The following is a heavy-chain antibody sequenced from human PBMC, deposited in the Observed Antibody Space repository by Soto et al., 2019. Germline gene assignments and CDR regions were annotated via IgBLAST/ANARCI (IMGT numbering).Heavy chain of an antibody. J-gene: IGHJ6*03. Sequence: ASVKVSCKASGYTFTSYAMHWVRQAPGRRLEWMGWINAGNGNTKYSQKFQGRVTITRDTSASTAYMELSSLRSEDTAVYYCARDSSYSNPYYYYYMDVWGKGTTVTAP. CDR3: ARDSSYSNPYYYYYMDV. D-gene: IGHD4-4*01. CDR2: INAGNGNT. CDR1: GYTFTSYA. V-gene: IGHV1-3*01.